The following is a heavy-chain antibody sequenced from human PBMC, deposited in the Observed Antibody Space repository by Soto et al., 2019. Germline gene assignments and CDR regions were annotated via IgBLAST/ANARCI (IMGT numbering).Heavy chain of an antibody. J-gene: IGHJ6*02. CDR3: ARRNYFYALDV. Sequence: LPETLSLTCAVSGGSFSGYYWGWVRQPPGKGLEWVGEINYSGSTNYNPSLKRRVTISVDTSKNQVSLKVTSVTAADTAMYYCARRNYFYALDVWGQGTTVTVSS. CDR2: INYSGST. CDR1: GGSFSGYY. V-gene: IGHV4-34*01.